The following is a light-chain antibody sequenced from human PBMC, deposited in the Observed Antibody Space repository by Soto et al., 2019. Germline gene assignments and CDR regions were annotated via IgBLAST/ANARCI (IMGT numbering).Light chain of an antibody. CDR1: NIDVGSYNL. CDR2: EAN. V-gene: IGLV2-23*01. Sequence: QSVLTQPASVCGSPGQWITVSCTGTNIDVGSYNLISWYQQHTGKAPKLMIYEANKRPSGVSNRFSGSKSGNTASLTISGLQAEDEAEYFCCTYASTSTSLVFGTGTKLTVL. CDR3: CTYASTSTSLV. J-gene: IGLJ1*01.